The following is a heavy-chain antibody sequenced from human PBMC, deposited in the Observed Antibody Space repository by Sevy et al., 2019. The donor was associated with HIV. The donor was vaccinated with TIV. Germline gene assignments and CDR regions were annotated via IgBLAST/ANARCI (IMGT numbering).Heavy chain of an antibody. CDR2: ISGFNGDT. J-gene: IGHJ4*02. V-gene: IGHV1-18*01. Sequence: ASVKVSCKASGYTFTNYAISWVRQAPGQGLEWMGWISGFNGDTKNAEKFQGRFTMTTDTSTKAAYMDLRSLRSDDTAVYYCVRVTTFYDFWTGGDYWGQGTRVTVSS. CDR1: GYTFTNYA. CDR3: VRVTTFYDFWTGGDY. D-gene: IGHD3-3*01.